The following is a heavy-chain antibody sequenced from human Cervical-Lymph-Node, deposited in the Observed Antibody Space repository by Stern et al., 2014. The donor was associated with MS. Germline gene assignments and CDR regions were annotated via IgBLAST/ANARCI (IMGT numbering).Heavy chain of an antibody. V-gene: IGHV3-48*02. CDR2: VSAGGDTT. Sequence: EVQLEESGGGLVQPGGSLRLSCDTSGFPFSTYGMSWVRQAPGKGLEWVSFVSAGGDTTHYADSVEGRFTISRDKAGNSLHLQMHSLRDEDTAIYYCARTWLENTFDRWGQGTLVTVSS. J-gene: IGHJ4*02. D-gene: IGHD5-12*01. CDR1: GFPFSTYG. CDR3: ARTWLENTFDR.